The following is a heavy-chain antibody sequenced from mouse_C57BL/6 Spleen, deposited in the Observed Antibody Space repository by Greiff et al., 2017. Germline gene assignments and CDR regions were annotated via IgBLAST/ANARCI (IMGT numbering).Heavy chain of an antibody. D-gene: IGHD1-1*01. CDR2: IYPGDGDT. CDR3: ARVYGSYPVFDY. J-gene: IGHJ2*01. V-gene: IGHV1-82*01. CDR1: GYAFSSSW. Sequence: QVQLQQSGPELVKPGASVKISCKASGYAFSSSWMNWVKQRPGKGLEWIGRIYPGDGDTNYNGKFKGKATLTADKSSSTAYMQLSSLTSEDSAVYFCARVYGSYPVFDYWGQGTTLTVSS.